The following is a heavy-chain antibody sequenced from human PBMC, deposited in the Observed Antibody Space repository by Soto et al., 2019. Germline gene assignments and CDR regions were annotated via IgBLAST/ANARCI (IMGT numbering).Heavy chain of an antibody. CDR3: ARAGQYYDASGYAD. J-gene: IGHJ4*02. Sequence: QVKLVQSGTEVKKPGASIKVSCKASGYSFATSGMTWVRQAPGQGLEWMGWISVYNGNTNYDQKLQDRVTMTTDTSTNTAFLEVWNLRSDDTAVYYCARAGQYYDASGYADWGQGTLVTVS. CDR1: GYSFATSG. V-gene: IGHV1-18*01. CDR2: ISVYNGNT. D-gene: IGHD3-22*01.